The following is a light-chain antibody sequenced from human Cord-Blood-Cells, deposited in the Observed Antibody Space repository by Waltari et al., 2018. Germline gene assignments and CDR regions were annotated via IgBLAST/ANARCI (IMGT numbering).Light chain of an antibody. Sequence: DLQMTQSPYSLSASVRDRVTITCRASQSISSYLNWYQQKPGKAPKLLIYAASSLQSGVPSRFSGSGSGTDFTLTISSLQPEDFATYYCQQSYSTSITFGQGTRLEIK. V-gene: IGKV1-39*01. CDR2: AAS. CDR1: QSISSY. J-gene: IGKJ5*01. CDR3: QQSYSTSIT.